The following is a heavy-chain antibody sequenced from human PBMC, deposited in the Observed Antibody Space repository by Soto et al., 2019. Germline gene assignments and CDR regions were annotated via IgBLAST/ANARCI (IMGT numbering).Heavy chain of an antibody. D-gene: IGHD5-18*01. CDR1: GGSFSGYY. Sequence: SETLSLTCAVYGGSFSGYYWSWIRQPPGKGLEWIGEINHSGSTNYNPSLKSRVTISVDTSKNQFSLKLSSVTAADTAVYYCARGGLPPDRFDYWGQGTLVTVSS. CDR2: INHSGST. CDR3: ARGGLPPDRFDY. J-gene: IGHJ4*02. V-gene: IGHV4-34*01.